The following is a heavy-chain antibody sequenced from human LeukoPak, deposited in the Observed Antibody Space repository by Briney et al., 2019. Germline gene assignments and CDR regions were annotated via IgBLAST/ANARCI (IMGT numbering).Heavy chain of an antibody. CDR2: IYYSGST. V-gene: IGHV4-39*01. CDR1: GGSISGRSYN. Sequence: SETLSLTCTVSGGSISGRSYNCVWIRQPPGKGLEWIGTIYYSGSTYYNPSLKSRVTISVDTSKNQFSLNLGSVTAADTAVYYCARLDYGDLEAFDIWGQGTMVTVSS. CDR3: ARLDYGDLEAFDI. J-gene: IGHJ3*02. D-gene: IGHD4-17*01.